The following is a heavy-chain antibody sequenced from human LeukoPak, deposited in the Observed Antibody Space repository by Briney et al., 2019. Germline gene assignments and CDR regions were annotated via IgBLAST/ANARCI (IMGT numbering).Heavy chain of an antibody. D-gene: IGHD1-26*01. CDR3: AKGGERWELLEY. J-gene: IGHJ4*02. Sequence: GGSLRLSCAASGFSFSSYAMSWVRQAPGKGLEWVAVIWYDGSNKYYADSVKGRFIISRDNSKDTLYLEMSSLRAEDTAVYYCAKGGERWELLEYWGQGTLVTVSS. CDR2: IWYDGSNK. CDR1: GFSFSSYA. V-gene: IGHV3-33*06.